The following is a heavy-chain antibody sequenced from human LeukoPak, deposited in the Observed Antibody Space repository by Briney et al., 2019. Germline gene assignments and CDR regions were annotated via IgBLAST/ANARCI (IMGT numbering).Heavy chain of an antibody. CDR1: GFAFSSHW. CDR3: ARGRFRDGYNPDY. D-gene: IGHD5-24*01. Sequence: GGSLRLSCAASGFAFSSHWMHWVRQDPGKGLVWVSRLNPDGGDTTYADSVKGRFTISRDNAKSTLFLQMNNLQAEDTALYYCARGRFRDGYNPDYWGQGTLVTVSS. V-gene: IGHV3-74*03. J-gene: IGHJ4*02. CDR2: LNPDGGDT.